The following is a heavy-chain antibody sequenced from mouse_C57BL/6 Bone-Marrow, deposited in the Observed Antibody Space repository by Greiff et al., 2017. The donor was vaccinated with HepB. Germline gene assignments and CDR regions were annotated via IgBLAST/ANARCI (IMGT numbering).Heavy chain of an antibody. CDR1: GYTFTEYT. CDR3: ARHEEGFTTVVASTGFDY. D-gene: IGHD1-1*01. CDR2: FYPGSGSI. V-gene: IGHV1-62-2*01. Sequence: VQLQQSGAELVKPGASVKLSCKASGYTFTEYTIHWVKQRSGQGLEWIGWFYPGSGSIKYNEKFKDKATLTADKSSSTVYMELSRLTSEDSAVYFCARHEEGFTTVVASTGFDYWGQGTTLTVSS. J-gene: IGHJ2*01.